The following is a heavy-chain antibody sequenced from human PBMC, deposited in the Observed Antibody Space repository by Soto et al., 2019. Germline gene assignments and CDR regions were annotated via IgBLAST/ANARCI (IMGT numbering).Heavy chain of an antibody. CDR3: ARRAYSSSWPY. CDR1: GGSFSGYY. Sequence: QVQLQQWGAGLLKPSETLSLTCAVYGGSFSGYYWSWIRQPPGKGLEWIGEINHSGSTNYNPSLKSRGTISVDASKNQFSLKLSSVTAADTAVYYCARRAYSSSWPYWGQGTLVTVSS. V-gene: IGHV4-34*01. J-gene: IGHJ4*02. CDR2: INHSGST. D-gene: IGHD6-13*01.